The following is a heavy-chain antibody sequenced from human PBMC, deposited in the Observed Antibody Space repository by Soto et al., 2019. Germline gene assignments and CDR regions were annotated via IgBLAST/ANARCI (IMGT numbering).Heavy chain of an antibody. D-gene: IGHD2-2*01. J-gene: IGHJ6*03. V-gene: IGHV1-18*01. Sequence: ASVKVSCKASGYTFTSYGISWVRQAPGQGLEWMGWISAYNGNTNYAQKLQGRVTMTTDTSTSTAYMELRSLRSDDTAVYYCARGYCSSTSCYRRVVGYYYYYMDVWGKGTTVTVSS. CDR3: ARGYCSSTSCYRRVVGYYYYYMDV. CDR1: GYTFTSYG. CDR2: ISAYNGNT.